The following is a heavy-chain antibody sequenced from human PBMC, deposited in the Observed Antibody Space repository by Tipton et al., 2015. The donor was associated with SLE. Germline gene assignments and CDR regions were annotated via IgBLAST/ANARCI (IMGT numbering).Heavy chain of an antibody. Sequence: SLRLSCAASGFTFSSYTMHWVHQAPGKGLEWVAVISYDGSNKYYADSVKGRFTISRDNSKNTLYLHMNSLRAEDTAVYYCARSLGYCSGGSCWPSDYWGQGTLVTVSS. V-gene: IGHV3-30*04. CDR3: ARSLGYCSGGSCWPSDY. CDR2: ISYDGSNK. D-gene: IGHD2-15*01. J-gene: IGHJ4*02. CDR1: GFTFSSYT.